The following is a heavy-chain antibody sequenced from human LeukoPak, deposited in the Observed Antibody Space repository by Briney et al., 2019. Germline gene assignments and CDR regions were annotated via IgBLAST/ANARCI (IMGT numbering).Heavy chain of an antibody. CDR2: IYYSGST. CDR3: ARPNLGYCSSTSCYDWFDP. V-gene: IGHV4-39*01. CDR1: GGSISSSSYY. J-gene: IGHJ5*02. Sequence: SETLSLTCTVSGGSISSSSYYWGWIRQPPGKGLGGMGGIYYSGSTYYNPSLKSRVTISVDTSKNQFSLKLSSVTAADTAVYYCARPNLGYCSSTSCYDWFDPWGQGTLVTVSS. D-gene: IGHD2-2*01.